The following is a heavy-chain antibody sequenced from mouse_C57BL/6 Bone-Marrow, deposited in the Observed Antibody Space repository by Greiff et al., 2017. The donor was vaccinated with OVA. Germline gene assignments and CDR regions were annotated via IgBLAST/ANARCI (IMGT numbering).Heavy chain of an antibody. CDR3: ARISFDYYGSSYWYFDV. Sequence: EVQLQQSGPELVKPGASVKIPCKASGYTFTDYNMDWVKQSHGKSLEWIGDINPNNGGTIYNQKFKGKATLTVDKSSSTAYMELRSLTSEDTAVYYCARISFDYYGSSYWYFDVWGTGTTVTVSS. J-gene: IGHJ1*03. V-gene: IGHV1-18*01. CDR2: INPNNGGT. D-gene: IGHD1-1*01. CDR1: GYTFTDYN.